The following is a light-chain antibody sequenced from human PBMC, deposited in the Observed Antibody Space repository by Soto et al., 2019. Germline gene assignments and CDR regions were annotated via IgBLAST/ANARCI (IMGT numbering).Light chain of an antibody. J-gene: IGLJ2*01. V-gene: IGLV3-21*02. CDR2: DDS. CDR1: SIGTKT. Sequence: SYELTQAPSVSVAPGQTARMTWGGDSIGTKTVHWYQQRPGQAPVLVVYDDSDRPSGIPERFSGSNSGNTATLTISRVEAGDEADFYCQVWDNSTDHVVFGGGTKLTVL. CDR3: QVWDNSTDHVV.